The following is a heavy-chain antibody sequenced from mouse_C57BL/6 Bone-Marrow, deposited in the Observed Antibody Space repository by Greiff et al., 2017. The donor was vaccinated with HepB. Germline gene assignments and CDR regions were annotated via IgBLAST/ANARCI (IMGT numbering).Heavy chain of an antibody. D-gene: IGHD1-1*01. CDR3: ARWGFTTVVEEFAY. J-gene: IGHJ3*01. CDR2: IYPRSGNT. Sequence: QVQLQQSGAELARPGASVKLSCKASGYTFTSYGISWVKQRTGQGLEWIGEIYPRSGNTYYNEKFKGKATLTADKSSSTAYMELRSLTSEDSAVYFCARWGFTTVVEEFAYWGQGTLVTVSA. V-gene: IGHV1-81*01. CDR1: GYTFTSYG.